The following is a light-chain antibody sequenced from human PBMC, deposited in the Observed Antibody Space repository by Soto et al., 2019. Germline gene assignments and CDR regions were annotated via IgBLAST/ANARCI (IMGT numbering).Light chain of an antibody. CDR2: DVS. CDR3: SSYTTGGSYV. V-gene: IGLV2-14*01. Sequence: QSVLTQPASVSGSPGLSIAISCTGTSSDVGGYNSVSWYQQHPGKAPKLMIYDVSNRPSGVSNRFSGSKSGNTASLTISGPQAEDEGDYYCSSYTTGGSYVFGTGTKLTVL. J-gene: IGLJ1*01. CDR1: SSDVGGYNS.